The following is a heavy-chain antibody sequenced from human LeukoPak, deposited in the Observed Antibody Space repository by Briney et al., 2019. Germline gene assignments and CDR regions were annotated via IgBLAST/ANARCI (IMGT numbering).Heavy chain of an antibody. CDR1: GYSISSGYY. D-gene: IGHD3-3*01. Sequence: PSXXLSLTCTVSGYSISSGYYGGWIRQPPGKGVEWIGSIYHSGSTYYNPSLKSRVTISVDTSNNQFSLKLSSVTAADTAVYYCAAASVSYYYYYMDVWGKGTTVTVSS. V-gene: IGHV4-38-2*02. CDR2: IYHSGST. J-gene: IGHJ6*03. CDR3: AAASVSYYYYYMDV.